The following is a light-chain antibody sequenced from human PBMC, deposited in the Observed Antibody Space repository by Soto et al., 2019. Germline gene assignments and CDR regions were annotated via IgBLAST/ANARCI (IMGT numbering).Light chain of an antibody. Sequence: DIQLTQSPSFLSASVGDRVTITCRASQGISSYLAWYQQKPGKSPKLLISVASTLRSGVPSRFSGSGSGTEFTLTISSLQPEDFATYYCQQLISFPITFGQGTRLEIK. CDR1: QGISSY. CDR2: VAS. J-gene: IGKJ5*01. V-gene: IGKV1-9*01. CDR3: QQLISFPIT.